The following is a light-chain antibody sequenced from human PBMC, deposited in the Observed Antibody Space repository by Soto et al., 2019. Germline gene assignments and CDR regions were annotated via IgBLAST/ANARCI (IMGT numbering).Light chain of an antibody. CDR2: GAS. CDR1: QSVSSN. J-gene: IGKJ3*01. V-gene: IGKV3-15*01. CDR3: QQYNNWPFT. Sequence: EIVMTQSPANLSVSPGERATLSCRASQSVSSNLAWYQQKPGQAPRLLIYGASTRATGIPATFSGSGSGTEFTLTISSLQSEDFAVYYCQQYNNWPFTFDPGTKVDIK.